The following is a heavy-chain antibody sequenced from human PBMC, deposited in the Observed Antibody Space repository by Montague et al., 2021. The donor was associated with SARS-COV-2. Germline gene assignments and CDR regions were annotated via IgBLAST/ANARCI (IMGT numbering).Heavy chain of an antibody. Sequence: SETLSLTCTVSGGSISSYYFSWIRQPQGKGLERIGYIYYNASTNYNPSLKITGTISVYTSKNQFSLKLSPVTATDTAVYYCARGDVEMATIKSGCAFHHFDYWGQGTLVTVSS. J-gene: IGHJ4*02. D-gene: IGHD5-24*01. V-gene: IGHV4-59*13. CDR2: IYYNAST. CDR3: ARGDVEMATIKSGCAFHHFDY. CDR1: GGSISSYY.